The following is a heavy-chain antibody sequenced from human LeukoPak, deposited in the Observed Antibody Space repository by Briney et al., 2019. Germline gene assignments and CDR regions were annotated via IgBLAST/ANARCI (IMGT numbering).Heavy chain of an antibody. V-gene: IGHV4-38-2*02. D-gene: IGHD5-18*01. CDR2: IYYSGTT. CDR3: AKGAGGFSYYNWFDP. Sequence: SETLSLTCTVSDYSISSSYYWGWIRQPPGKGLEWLGSIYYSGTTHYNPSLESRVTISVDTSKNQFSLKLASVTAADTAIYYCAKGAGGFSYYNWFDPWGQGTLVTVSS. CDR1: DYSISSSYY. J-gene: IGHJ5*02.